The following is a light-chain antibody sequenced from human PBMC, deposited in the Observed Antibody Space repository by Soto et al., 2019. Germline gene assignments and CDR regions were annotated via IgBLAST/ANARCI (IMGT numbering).Light chain of an antibody. J-gene: IGKJ5*01. Sequence: EIGWTQYPGTLSLSPGERATLSCRASQSVSSNYLAWYQQKPGQAPRVVIHGASTRATDFPARFSGSGSGTDFTLTICRLEPEDFAVYYCPHYGCPPNPFGQGTRLEIK. V-gene: IGKV3-20*01. CDR3: PHYGCPPNP. CDR1: QSVSSNY. CDR2: GAS.